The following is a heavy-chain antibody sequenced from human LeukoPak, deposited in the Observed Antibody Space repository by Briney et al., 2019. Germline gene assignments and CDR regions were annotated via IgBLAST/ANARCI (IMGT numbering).Heavy chain of an antibody. CDR3: AREWANQRQRRDY. D-gene: IGHD1-14*01. CDR2: LHAGGTT. CDR1: GFSVSRSF. V-gene: IGHV3-53*01. Sequence: GGSLRLSCAASGFSVSRSFMTWVRQAPVKGLELVAVLHAGGTTNYADSVKGRFTISRDNSKNTVYLQMDSLRDDDTAVYYCAREWANQRQRRDYWGQGTPVTVSS. J-gene: IGHJ4*02.